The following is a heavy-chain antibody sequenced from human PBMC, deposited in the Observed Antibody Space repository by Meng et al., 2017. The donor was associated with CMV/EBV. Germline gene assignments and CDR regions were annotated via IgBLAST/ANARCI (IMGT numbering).Heavy chain of an antibody. J-gene: IGHJ4*02. D-gene: IGHD3-3*01. CDR3: ARGGPYYDFWSGLLTDY. Sequence: GESLKISCAASGFTFSSYWMSWVRQAPGKGLEWVANIKQDGSEKYYVDSVKGRFTISRDNAKNSLYLQMNSLRAEDTAVYYCARGGPYYDFWSGLLTDYWGQGTLVTVSS. CDR2: IKQDGSEK. V-gene: IGHV3-7*01. CDR1: GFTFSSYW.